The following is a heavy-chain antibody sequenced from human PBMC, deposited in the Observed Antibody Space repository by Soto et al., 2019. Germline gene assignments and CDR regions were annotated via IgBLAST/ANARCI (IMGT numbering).Heavy chain of an antibody. V-gene: IGHV3-21*01. CDR3: AQTSSIAARPSWFDP. CDR1: GFTFSSYS. J-gene: IGHJ5*02. Sequence: GGSLRLSCAASGFTFSSYSMNWVRQAPGKGLGWVSSISSSSSYIYYADSVKGRFTISRDNAKNSLYLQMNSLRAEDTAVYYCAQTSSIAARPSWFDPWGQGTLVTVAS. D-gene: IGHD6-6*01. CDR2: ISSSSSYI.